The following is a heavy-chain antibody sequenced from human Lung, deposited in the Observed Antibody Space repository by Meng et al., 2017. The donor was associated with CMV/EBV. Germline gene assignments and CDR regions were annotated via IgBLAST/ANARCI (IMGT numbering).Heavy chain of an antibody. V-gene: IGHV4-4*07. J-gene: IGHJ4*02. CDR3: ARALKPDGYSYGYYFDY. CDR1: GGSISSYY. CDR2: IYTSGST. D-gene: IGHD5-18*01. Sequence: SXTLSLXCTVSGGSISSYYWSWIRQPAGKGLEWIGRIYTSGSTNYNPSFKSRVTISVDRSKNQFSLKLSSVTAADTAVYYCARALKPDGYSYGYYFDYWVQGTXVTVSS.